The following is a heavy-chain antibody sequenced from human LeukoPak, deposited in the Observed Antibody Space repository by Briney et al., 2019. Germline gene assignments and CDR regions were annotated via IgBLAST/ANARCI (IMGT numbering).Heavy chain of an antibody. V-gene: IGHV3-30*18. Sequence: PGRSLRLSCAASGFTFSSYGMHWVRQAPGKGLEWVAVISYDGSNKYYADSVKGRFTISRDNSKNTLYLQMNSLRAEDTAVYFCAKDRRGWYVNYFDYWGQGTLVTVSS. CDR1: GFTFSSYG. CDR2: ISYDGSNK. J-gene: IGHJ4*02. CDR3: AKDRRGWYVNYFDY. D-gene: IGHD6-19*01.